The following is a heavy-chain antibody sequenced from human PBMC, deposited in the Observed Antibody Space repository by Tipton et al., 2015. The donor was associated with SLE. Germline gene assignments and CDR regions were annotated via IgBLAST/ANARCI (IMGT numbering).Heavy chain of an antibody. Sequence: GSLRLSCAASGFTFSTYNMNWVRQAPGKGLEWISFISSSSSTIYYADSVKGRFTISRDNAKNSLYLQMNSLRAEDTAVYYCARDLKAVVAKVDYWGQGTLVTVSS. D-gene: IGHD2-21*01. CDR3: ARDLKAVVAKVDY. V-gene: IGHV3-48*01. J-gene: IGHJ4*02. CDR1: GFTFSTYN. CDR2: ISSSSSTI.